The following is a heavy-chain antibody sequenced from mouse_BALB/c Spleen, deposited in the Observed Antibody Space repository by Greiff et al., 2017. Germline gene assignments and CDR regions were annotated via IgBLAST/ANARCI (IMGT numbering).Heavy chain of an antibody. CDR1: GFNIKDTY. CDR2: IDPANGNT. Sequence: VQLQQSGAELVKPGASVKLSCTASGFNIKDTYMHWVKQRPEQGLEWIGRIDPANGNTKYDPKFQGKATITADTSSNTAYLQLSSLTSEDTAVYYCAGGDVFDDWGEGTTLTVSS. CDR3: AGGDVFDD. J-gene: IGHJ2*01. V-gene: IGHV14-3*02.